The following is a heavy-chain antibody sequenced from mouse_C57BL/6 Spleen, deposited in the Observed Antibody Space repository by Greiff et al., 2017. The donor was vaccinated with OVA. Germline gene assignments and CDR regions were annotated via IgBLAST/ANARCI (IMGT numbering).Heavy chain of an antibody. V-gene: IGHV1-59*01. Sequence: QVQLKQPGAELVRPGTSVKLSCKASGYTFTSYWMHWVKQRPGQGLEWIGVIDPSDSYTNYNQKFKGKATLTVDTSSSTAYMQLSSLTSEDSAVYYCALTTVVGRDAMDYWGQGTSVTVSS. D-gene: IGHD1-1*01. CDR2: IDPSDSYT. J-gene: IGHJ4*01. CDR1: GYTFTSYW. CDR3: ALTTVVGRDAMDY.